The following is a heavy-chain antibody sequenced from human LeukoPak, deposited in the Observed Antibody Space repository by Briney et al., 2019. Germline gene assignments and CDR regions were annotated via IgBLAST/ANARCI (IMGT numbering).Heavy chain of an antibody. J-gene: IGHJ5*02. D-gene: IGHD4-23*01. CDR1: GFTFSTYW. Sequence: PGGSLRLSCVASGFTFSTYWMHWVPQAPGKGLVWVSRIRSDGISTGYADSVKGRFTISRDNAKNTLYLQMNSLRAEDTAVYYCARDRDYGGNWFDPWGQGTLVTVSS. V-gene: IGHV3-74*01. CDR2: IRSDGIST. CDR3: ARDRDYGGNWFDP.